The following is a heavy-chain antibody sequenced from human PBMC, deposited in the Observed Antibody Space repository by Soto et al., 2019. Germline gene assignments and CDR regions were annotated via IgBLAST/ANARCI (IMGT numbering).Heavy chain of an antibody. CDR1: FTTYD. Sequence: QVQLVQSGAEVKKPGASVKVSCTFTTYDINWVRQAAGQGLEWMAWMNPNSGDTRYTQKLQGTVTIPRDTSKFTAYMELTNLRSDDTAAYYCARGPGSSDWRFSYYYMDVWDQGTTVTVSS. J-gene: IGHJ6*02. D-gene: IGHD6-19*01. CDR3: ARGPGSSDWRFSYYYMDV. V-gene: IGHV1-8*01. CDR2: MNPNSGDT.